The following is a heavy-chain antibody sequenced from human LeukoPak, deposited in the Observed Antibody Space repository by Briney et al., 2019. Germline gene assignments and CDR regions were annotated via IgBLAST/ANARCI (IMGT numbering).Heavy chain of an antibody. CDR3: AREGSTGVSGFDP. CDR1: GGTFSSYA. V-gene: IGHV1-69*05. D-gene: IGHD2-2*01. CDR2: IVPIFGTA. Sequence: SVKVSCKASGGTFSSYAISWVRQAPGQGLEWMGGIVPIFGTANYAQKLQGRVTITTDESTSTAYMELSSLRSEDTAVYYCAREGSTGVSGFDPWGQGTLVTVSS. J-gene: IGHJ5*02.